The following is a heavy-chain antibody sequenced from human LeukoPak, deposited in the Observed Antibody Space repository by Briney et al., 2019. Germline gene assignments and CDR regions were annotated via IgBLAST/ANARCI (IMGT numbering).Heavy chain of an antibody. CDR3: ARHSLGVD. V-gene: IGHV4-59*08. CDR2: IYYSGDT. Sequence: SETLSLTCTVSDGSISDYYWIWVRQPPGKGLEWIGRIYYSGDTNYNPSLKSRVTISVDTSKNQFSLRLTSVTATDTAVYYCARHSLGVDWGQGTLVTVSS. J-gene: IGHJ4*02. D-gene: IGHD3-10*01. CDR1: DGSISDYY.